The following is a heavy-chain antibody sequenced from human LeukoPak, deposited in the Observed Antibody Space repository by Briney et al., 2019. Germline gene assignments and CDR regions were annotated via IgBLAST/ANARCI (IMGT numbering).Heavy chain of an antibody. CDR3: ARGSVGTPPPFDY. D-gene: IGHD2-15*01. J-gene: IGHJ4*02. CDR1: GFTFSSYA. CDR2: ISYHGNTA. V-gene: IGHV3-30*04. Sequence: PGGSPRLSCAASGFTFSSYAMHWVRQAPGMGLDWVALISYHGNTAYYADSVKGRFTISRDSSTLYLQMYSLRIEDTAVYYCARGSVGTPPPFDYWGQGTLVTVSS.